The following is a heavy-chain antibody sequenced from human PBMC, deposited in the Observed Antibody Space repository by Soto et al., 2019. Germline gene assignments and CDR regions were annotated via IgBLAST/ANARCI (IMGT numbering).Heavy chain of an antibody. CDR3: ARDAVTMVRGVEYNWFDP. D-gene: IGHD3-10*01. Sequence: GGSLRLSCAASGFTFSSYGMHWVRQAPGKGLEWVAVIWYDGSNKYYADSVKGRFTISRDNSKNTLYLQMNSLRAEDTAVYYCARDAVTMVRGVEYNWFDPWGQGTLVTVSS. V-gene: IGHV3-33*01. CDR1: GFTFSSYG. CDR2: IWYDGSNK. J-gene: IGHJ5*02.